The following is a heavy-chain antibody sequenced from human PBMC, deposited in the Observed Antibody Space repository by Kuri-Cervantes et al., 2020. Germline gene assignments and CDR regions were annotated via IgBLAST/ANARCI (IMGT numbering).Heavy chain of an antibody. CDR2: IWYDGSNK. Sequence: GGSLRLSCAASGFTFSSYGMHWVRQAPGKGLEWVAVIWYDGSNKYYADSAKGRFTISRDNSKNLLYLQMNSLRAEDTAVYYCARDDSTSGWFAIDYWGQGTVVTVSS. CDR3: ARDDSTSGWFAIDY. J-gene: IGHJ4*02. CDR1: GFTFSSYG. V-gene: IGHV3-33*01. D-gene: IGHD2-2*01.